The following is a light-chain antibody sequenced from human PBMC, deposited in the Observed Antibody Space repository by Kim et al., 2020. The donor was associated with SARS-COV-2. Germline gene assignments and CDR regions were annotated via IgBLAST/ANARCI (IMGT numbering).Light chain of an antibody. CDR1: QSISNY. CDR3: QKYNSAPQT. CDR2: AAS. Sequence: ASVGNRVTITCRASQSISNYLAWYQQKPGKVPRLLIYAASTLQSGVPSRFSGSGSGTDFTLTISSLQPEDVATYYCQKYNSAPQTFGGGTKVDIK. J-gene: IGKJ4*01. V-gene: IGKV1-27*01.